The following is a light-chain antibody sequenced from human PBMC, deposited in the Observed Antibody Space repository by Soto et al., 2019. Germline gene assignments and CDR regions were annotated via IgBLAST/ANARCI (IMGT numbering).Light chain of an antibody. CDR2: GAS. V-gene: IGKV3-20*01. CDR3: QQYGSSPYT. CDR1: QSVSSSY. Sequence: EIVLTQSPGTLSLSPGERATLSCRASQSVSSSYLAWYQQKPGQAPRLLISGASSSATGIPDRFSGSGSGTYFTLTMSRLEPEDFAVYYCQQYGSSPYTFGQGTKLEIK. J-gene: IGKJ2*01.